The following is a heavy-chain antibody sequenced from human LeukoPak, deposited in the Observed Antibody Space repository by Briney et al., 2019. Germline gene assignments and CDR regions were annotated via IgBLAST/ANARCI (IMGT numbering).Heavy chain of an antibody. CDR1: GFTFSSYA. CDR2: ISGSGGST. D-gene: IGHD5-12*01. V-gene: IGHV3-23*01. CDR3: ARWIPGSRFDP. Sequence: GGSLRLSCAASGFTFSSYAMSWVRQAPGKGLEWVSAISGSGGSTYSADSVKGRFTISRDNAKNSVYLQMNSLRGEDTAVYYCARWIPGSRFDPWGQGTLVTVSS. J-gene: IGHJ5*01.